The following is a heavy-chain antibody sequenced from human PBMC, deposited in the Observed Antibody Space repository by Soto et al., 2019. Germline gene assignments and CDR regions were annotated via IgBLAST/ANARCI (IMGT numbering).Heavy chain of an antibody. CDR3: ARSAYCSGGSCYFNERFNGPHIFDY. CDR1: GYTFSRYG. J-gene: IGHJ4*02. CDR2: VSGYNGDT. D-gene: IGHD2-15*01. V-gene: IGHV1-18*01. Sequence: ASVKVSCKASGYTFSRYGISWVRQAPGQGLEWMGWVSGYNGDTKYAQKVQGRVTMTTDTSTSTAYMELRSLRSDDTAVYYCARSAYCSGGSCYFNERFNGPHIFDYWGQGTLVTVSS.